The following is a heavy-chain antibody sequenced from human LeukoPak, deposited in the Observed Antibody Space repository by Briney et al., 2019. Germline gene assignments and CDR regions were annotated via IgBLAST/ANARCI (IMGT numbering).Heavy chain of an antibody. J-gene: IGHJ3*02. CDR2: FHFGGST. V-gene: IGHV4-59*11. CDR1: GDYINSHY. D-gene: IGHD2-15*01. Sequence: SETLSLTCSVSGDYINSHYWTWIRQSSGRGLEWLGYFHFGGSTKYNPSLKSPVPISIDTSRTQFSLRVYSVTAADTAVYYCARDRYCSGGSCYSRAFDIWGQGTMVTVSS. CDR3: ARDRYCSGGSCYSRAFDI.